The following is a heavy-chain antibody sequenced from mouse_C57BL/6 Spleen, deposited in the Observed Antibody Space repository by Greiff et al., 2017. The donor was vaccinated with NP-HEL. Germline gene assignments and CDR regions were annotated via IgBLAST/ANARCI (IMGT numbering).Heavy chain of an antibody. J-gene: IGHJ2*01. CDR1: GYTFTSYW. CDR2: IDPSDSYT. V-gene: IGHV1-69*01. Sequence: VQLQQSGAELVMPGASVKLSCKASGYTFTSYWMHWVKQRPGQGLECIGEIDPSDSYTNYNQKFKGKSTLTVDKSSSTAYMQLSRLPSEDTAVYYCARGGYDGYYLDYWGQGTTLTVSS. D-gene: IGHD2-3*01. CDR3: ARGGYDGYYLDY.